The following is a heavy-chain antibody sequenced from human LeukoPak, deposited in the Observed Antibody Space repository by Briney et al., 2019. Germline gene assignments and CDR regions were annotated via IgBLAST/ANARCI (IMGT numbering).Heavy chain of an antibody. CDR3: ARDWSGSYYAVFDY. CDR1: GFTFGSYG. D-gene: IGHD1-26*01. V-gene: IGHV3-33*01. Sequence: GGSLRLSCSASGFTFGSYGMHWVRQAPGKGLEWVALIWYHGNDVDYADSVKGRFTISRDNSKNTLYLQMNSVRAEDTAVYFCARDWSGSYYAVFDYWGQGTLVTVSS. J-gene: IGHJ4*02. CDR2: IWYHGNDV.